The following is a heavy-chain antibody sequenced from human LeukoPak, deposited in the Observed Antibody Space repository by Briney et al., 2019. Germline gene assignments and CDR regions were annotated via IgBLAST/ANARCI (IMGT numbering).Heavy chain of an antibody. D-gene: IGHD3-10*01. J-gene: IGHJ6*03. CDR3: ARSGAYYYYYMDV. V-gene: IGHV5-51*01. Sequence: GESLKISCKSSGYSFTGYWIGWVRQMPGKGLEWMGILYPGDSDTRYSPSFQGQVTISADRSITTAYLQWSSLKASDTAMYYCARSGAYYYYYMDVWGKGTTVTVSS. CDR1: GYSFTGYW. CDR2: LYPGDSDT.